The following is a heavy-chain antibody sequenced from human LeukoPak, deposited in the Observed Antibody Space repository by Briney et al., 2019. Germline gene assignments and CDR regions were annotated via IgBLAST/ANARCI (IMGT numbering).Heavy chain of an antibody. CDR3: ARGANYYDSSGYYDWFDP. J-gene: IGHJ5*02. CDR1: GYTFTSYD. V-gene: IGHV1-8*01. Sequence: ASVKVSCKASGYTFTSYDINWVRQATGQGLEWMGWMNPNSGNTGYAQKFQGRVTMTRNTSKSTAYMELSSLRSEDTAVYYCARGANYYDSSGYYDWFDPWGQGTLVTVSS. D-gene: IGHD3-22*01. CDR2: MNPNSGNT.